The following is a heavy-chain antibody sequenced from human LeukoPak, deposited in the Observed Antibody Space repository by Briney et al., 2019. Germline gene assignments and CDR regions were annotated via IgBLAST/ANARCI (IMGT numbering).Heavy chain of an antibody. CDR3: ARTAARRFDY. CDR2: INPTCGST. J-gene: IGHJ4*02. CDR1: GYTFPSYF. V-gene: IGHV1-46*01. D-gene: IGHD6-6*01. Sequence: ASVKVSCKASGYTFPSYFMNWVRQAPGQGLEWMGIINPTCGSTTYAQKFQGRVTMTRDTSTSTVYMELSSLRSDDTAVYYCARTAARRFDYWGQGTLVTVSS.